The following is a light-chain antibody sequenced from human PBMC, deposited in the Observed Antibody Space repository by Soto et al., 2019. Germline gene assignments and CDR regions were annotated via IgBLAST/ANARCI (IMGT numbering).Light chain of an antibody. CDR2: DVS. CDR1: SSDVGGYNY. Sequence: QSALTQPASVSGSPGQSITISCTGTSSDVGGYNYVSWYQQHPDKAPKLMIYDVSNRPSGVSNRFSGSKSGNTASLTISGLQAEDEADYYCSSYTSSSTLRVFGTGTKVTV. CDR3: SSYTSSSTLRV. J-gene: IGLJ1*01. V-gene: IGLV2-14*01.